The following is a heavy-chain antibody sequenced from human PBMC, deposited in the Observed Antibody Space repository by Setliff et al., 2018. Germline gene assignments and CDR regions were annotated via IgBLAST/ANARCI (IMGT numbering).Heavy chain of an antibody. Sequence: SETLSLTCTVSGGSISSSSYYWGWIRQPPGKGLEWIGSIYHSGSTYYNPSLRSRVTISVDTSKNQFSLKLSSVTAADTAVYYCARVNQYSSVWYNYYYGMDVWGQGTTVTVSS. D-gene: IGHD6-19*01. V-gene: IGHV4-39*07. CDR1: GGSISSSSYY. J-gene: IGHJ6*02. CDR3: ARVNQYSSVWYNYYYGMDV. CDR2: IYHSGST.